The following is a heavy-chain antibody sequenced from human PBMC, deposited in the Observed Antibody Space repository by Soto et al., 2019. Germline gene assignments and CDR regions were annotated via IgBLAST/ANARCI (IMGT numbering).Heavy chain of an antibody. Sequence: GASVKVSCKASGFTFTSSAMQWVRQARGQRLEWIGWIVVGSGNTNYAQKFQERVTITRDMSTSTAYMELSSLRSQDTAVYYCAEDLGLDCSGGSCYSGEYYYYYMDVWGKGTTVTVSS. CDR3: AEDLGLDCSGGSCYSGEYYYYYMDV. D-gene: IGHD2-15*01. CDR1: GFTFTSSA. CDR2: IVVGSGNT. J-gene: IGHJ6*03. V-gene: IGHV1-58*02.